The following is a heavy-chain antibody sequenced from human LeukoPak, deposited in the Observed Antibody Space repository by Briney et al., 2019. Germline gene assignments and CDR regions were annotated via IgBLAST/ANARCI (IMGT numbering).Heavy chain of an antibody. D-gene: IGHD5-24*01. Sequence: ASVKVSCKVVAYDFTGYHIHWVRLAPGQGPEWMGRLNPNTGHAIYAFKFQGRVTITRDTSSSTAYMEVTRLTSDDTALYYCAKDRDGADRIILWGQGTLVTVSS. J-gene: IGHJ4*02. CDR2: LNPNTGHA. CDR3: AKDRDGADRIIL. CDR1: AYDFTGYH. V-gene: IGHV1-2*06.